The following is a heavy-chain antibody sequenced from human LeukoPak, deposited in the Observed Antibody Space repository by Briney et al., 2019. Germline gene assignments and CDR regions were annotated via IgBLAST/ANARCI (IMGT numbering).Heavy chain of an antibody. CDR2: ISSSSINI. Sequence: GGSLRLSCAASGFTFSSYWMSWVRQAPGKGLEWVSSISSSSINIYYADSVKGRFTISRDNAKNSLYLQMNSLRAEDTAVYYCARVGEYSYGDVDYWGQGTLVTVSS. D-gene: IGHD5-18*01. CDR3: ARVGEYSYGDVDY. J-gene: IGHJ4*02. CDR1: GFTFSSYW. V-gene: IGHV3-21*01.